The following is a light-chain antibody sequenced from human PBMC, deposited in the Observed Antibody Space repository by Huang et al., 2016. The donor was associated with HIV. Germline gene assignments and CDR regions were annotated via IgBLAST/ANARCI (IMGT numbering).Light chain of an antibody. CDR1: QSVLYSANNKNY. Sequence: DIVMTQSPDSLAVSLGERATINCKSSQSVLYSANNKNYLAWYQQKPGQPTQLLIYWASTRESGVPDRFSGSGSGTDFTLTISSLQDEDVAVYYCQQYYSTPPVTFGPGTKVDIK. J-gene: IGKJ3*01. CDR2: WAS. V-gene: IGKV4-1*01. CDR3: QQYYSTPPVT.